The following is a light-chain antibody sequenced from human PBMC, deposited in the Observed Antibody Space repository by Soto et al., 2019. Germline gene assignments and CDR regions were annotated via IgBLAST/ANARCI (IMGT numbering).Light chain of an antibody. CDR3: QQYNSYWT. J-gene: IGKJ1*01. CDR1: QSVRSW. Sequence: DIQMTQAAATLSASVAYTLTITYRARQSVRSWLAWYQQKPGTATKLLIYDASSLESGVPSRFSVNGSGTEFTLSISSLKPDYFATDDCQQYNSYWTFGQGTKVDIK. V-gene: IGKV1-5*01. CDR2: DAS.